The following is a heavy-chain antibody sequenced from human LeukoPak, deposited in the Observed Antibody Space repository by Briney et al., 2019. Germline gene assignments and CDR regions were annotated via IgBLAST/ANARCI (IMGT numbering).Heavy chain of an antibody. D-gene: IGHD2-15*01. J-gene: IGHJ4*02. CDR3: AREGYCSGGSCYSILDY. CDR1: GFTFSSYG. CDR2: IWYDGSNK. V-gene: IGHV3-33*01. Sequence: PGGYLRLYCAASGFTFSSYGMHWVRQAPGKGLEWVAVIWYDGSNKYYADSVKGRFTISRDNSKNTLYLQMNSLRAEDTAVYYCAREGYCSGGSCYSILDYWGQGTLVTVSS.